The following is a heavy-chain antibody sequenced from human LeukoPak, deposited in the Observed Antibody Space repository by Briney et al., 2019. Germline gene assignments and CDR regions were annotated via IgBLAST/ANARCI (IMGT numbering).Heavy chain of an antibody. D-gene: IGHD2-15*01. Sequence: GGSLRLSCAASGFTFSSYAMSWVRQAPGKGLEWVSGISGSGVSTYYADSVKGRFTISRDNSENTLYLQMNSLRADDTALYYCAKADCNSGTCRTDHWGQGTLVTVSA. V-gene: IGHV3-23*01. CDR1: GFTFSSYA. J-gene: IGHJ4*02. CDR2: ISGSGVST. CDR3: AKADCNSGTCRTDH.